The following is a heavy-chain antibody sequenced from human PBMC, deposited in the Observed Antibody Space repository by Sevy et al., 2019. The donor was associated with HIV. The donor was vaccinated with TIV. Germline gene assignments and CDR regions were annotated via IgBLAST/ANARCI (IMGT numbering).Heavy chain of an antibody. CDR1: GFTFSRYW. V-gene: IGHV3-7*01. J-gene: IGHJ4*02. CDR3: ARALVVVPAATLGY. Sequence: GGSLRLSCAASGFTFSRYWMSWVRQAPGKGLEWVANIKQDGSEKYYVDSVKGRFTISRDNAKNSLYLQMNSLRAEDTAVYYCARALVVVPAATLGYWGQGTLVTVSS. D-gene: IGHD2-2*01. CDR2: IKQDGSEK.